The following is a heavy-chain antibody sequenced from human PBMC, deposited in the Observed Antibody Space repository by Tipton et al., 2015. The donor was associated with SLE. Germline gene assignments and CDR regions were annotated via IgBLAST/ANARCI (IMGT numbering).Heavy chain of an antibody. V-gene: IGHV4-59*05. J-gene: IGHJ4*02. D-gene: IGHD6-19*01. CDR3: ARLLEQLPVGYFDY. CDR2: IYHSGST. CDR1: GGSISSYY. Sequence: TLSLTCTVSGGSISSYYWSWIRQPPGKGQEWFGSIYHSGSTYYNPALKSRVTISVDTSKNRFSLKLSTVTAADTAVYDCARLLEQLPVGYFDYWGQGTLVTVSS.